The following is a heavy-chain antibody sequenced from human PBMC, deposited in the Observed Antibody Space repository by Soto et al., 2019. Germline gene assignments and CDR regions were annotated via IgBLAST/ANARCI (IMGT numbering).Heavy chain of an antibody. D-gene: IGHD3-22*01. Sequence: SETLSLTCTVSGGSISSSSYFWGCIRQPPGKGLEWIGTIYYSGSTYYNPTLKSRVTMSVDTSKNQFSLKVNSVTAADTAVYYCARGFRPYYDSILGAFDIWGQGTMVTVSS. CDR1: GGSISSSSYF. J-gene: IGHJ3*02. V-gene: IGHV4-39*01. CDR3: ARGFRPYYDSILGAFDI. CDR2: IYYSGST.